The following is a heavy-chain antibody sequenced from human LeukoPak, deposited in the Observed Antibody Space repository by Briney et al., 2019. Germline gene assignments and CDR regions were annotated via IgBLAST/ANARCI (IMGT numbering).Heavy chain of an antibody. J-gene: IGHJ3*02. CDR2: INRDGSST. Sequence: GGSLRLSCAASGFTFSSHWMHWVRQVPGKGPVWASRINRDGSSTDYADSVKGRFTISRDNSKNTLYLQMNSLRAEDTAVYYCARAPISSGSIWGQGTMVTVSS. V-gene: IGHV3-74*01. CDR1: GFTFSSHW. CDR3: ARAPISSGSI. D-gene: IGHD6-19*01.